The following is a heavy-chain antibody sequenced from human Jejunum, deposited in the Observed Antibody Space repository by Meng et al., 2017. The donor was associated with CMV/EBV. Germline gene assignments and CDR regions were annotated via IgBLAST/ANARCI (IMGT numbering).Heavy chain of an antibody. CDR2: IYHKGHT. D-gene: IGHD5-24*01. CDR3: ARDKAGYKNCDS. V-gene: IGHV4-30-4*08. Sequence: QVQLQESGPGLVEPSQTLSLTCTVSGGSIASDDYWWSWIRQPPGKGLEWIGYIYHKGHTYYNPPLRSRISISVDTSKNQFSLRLNSVTAADTAVYYCARDKAGYKNCDSWGQGTLVTVAS. J-gene: IGHJ5*01. CDR1: GGSIASDDYW.